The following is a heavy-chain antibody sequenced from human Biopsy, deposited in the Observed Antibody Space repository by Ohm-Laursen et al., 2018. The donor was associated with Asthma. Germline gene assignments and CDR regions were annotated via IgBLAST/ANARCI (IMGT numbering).Heavy chain of an antibody. V-gene: IGHV3-21*01. CDR2: ISSSGRNL. CDR1: GFTFSSYS. Sequence: SLRLSCAASGFTFSSYSMNWVRQAPGKGLEWVSSISSSGRNLYYADSVKGRFTISRDNAKNSLHLQMNSLRAEDTAVYYCARGDAGCSSTSCTIYYYYGMDVWGPGTTVSVS. CDR3: ARGDAGCSSTSCTIYYYYGMDV. D-gene: IGHD2-2*01. J-gene: IGHJ6*02.